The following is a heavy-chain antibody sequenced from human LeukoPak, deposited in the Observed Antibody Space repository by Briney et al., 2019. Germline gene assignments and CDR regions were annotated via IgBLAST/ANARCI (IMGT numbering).Heavy chain of an antibody. J-gene: IGHJ6*02. CDR1: GGSISSYN. CDR2: IYYSGST. Sequence: SETLSLTCTVSGGSISSYNWSWIRQPPGEGLEWSGYIYYSGSTNYNPSLKSRVTISVDTSKNQFSLKLSSVTAADTAVYYCARDYGDYGHYYYYGMDVWGQGTTVTVSS. D-gene: IGHD4-17*01. CDR3: ARDYGDYGHYYYYGMDV. V-gene: IGHV4-59*01.